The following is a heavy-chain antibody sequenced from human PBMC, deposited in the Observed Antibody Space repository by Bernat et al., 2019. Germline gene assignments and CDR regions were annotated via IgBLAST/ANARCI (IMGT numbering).Heavy chain of an antibody. CDR2: IKSKTDGGTT. V-gene: IGHV3-15*07. Sequence: EVQLVESGGGLVKPGGSLRLSCAASGFTFSNAWMNWVRQAPGKGLEWVGRIKSKTDGGTTDYAAPVKGRFTISRDESKNTLYLQMNSLKTEDTAVYYCVLWPRSYYYYGMDVWGQGTTVTVSS. CDR3: VLWPRSYYYYGMDV. J-gene: IGHJ6*02. D-gene: IGHD3-10*01. CDR1: GFTFSNAW.